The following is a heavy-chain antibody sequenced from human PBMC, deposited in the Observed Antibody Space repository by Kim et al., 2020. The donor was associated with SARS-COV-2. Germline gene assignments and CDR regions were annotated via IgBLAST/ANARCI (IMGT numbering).Heavy chain of an antibody. J-gene: IGHJ6*02. D-gene: IGHD2-8*01. CDR2: IPYDGSNN. CDR1: GFTFSSYG. CDR3: ATAIMGDV. V-gene: IGHV3-30*03. Sequence: GGSLRLSCAASGFTFSSYGMHWVRQAPGKGLEWVAVIPYDGSNNYYADSVKGRFTISRDNSKNTLYLQMNSLRAEDTAVYYCATAIMGDVWGQGTTVTVSS.